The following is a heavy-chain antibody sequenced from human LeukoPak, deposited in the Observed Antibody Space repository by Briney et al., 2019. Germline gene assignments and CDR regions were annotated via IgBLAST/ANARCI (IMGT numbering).Heavy chain of an antibody. CDR3: AKWRRDGDHSNDFDY. CDR2: IWFDGSNR. V-gene: IGHV3-33*06. D-gene: IGHD5-24*01. CDR1: GYTFSNYG. Sequence: GRSLTLSCAAAGYTFSNYGMHWVRQAPGKGLEWVAVIWFDGSNRLYADSVKGRFTISRDNSENTLYMQMNSLRAEETTVYYCAKWRRDGDHSNDFDYWGQGTLVTVSS. J-gene: IGHJ4*02.